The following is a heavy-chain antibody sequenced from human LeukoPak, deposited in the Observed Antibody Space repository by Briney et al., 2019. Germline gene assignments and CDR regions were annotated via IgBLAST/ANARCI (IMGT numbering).Heavy chain of an antibody. V-gene: IGHV3-21*01. J-gene: IGHJ4*02. CDR2: ISGTSTYI. CDR1: GFTFNRYA. Sequence: PGRSLRLSCAASGFTFNRYAIHWVRQAPGKGLDWVSSISGTSTYIDYADSVKGRFTISRDNAKNSLYLQMNSLRVEDTAVYYCVRDHQLRDPGCWGQGTLVTVSS. CDR3: VRDHQLRDPGC. D-gene: IGHD5-24*01.